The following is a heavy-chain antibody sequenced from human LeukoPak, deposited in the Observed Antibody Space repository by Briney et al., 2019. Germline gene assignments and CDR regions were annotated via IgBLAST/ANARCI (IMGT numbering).Heavy chain of an antibody. J-gene: IGHJ4*02. D-gene: IGHD2-15*01. CDR2: ISAYNGNT. Sequence: VASVKVSCKTSGYTFTNYYMHWVRQAPGQGLEWMGWISAYNGNTNYAQKLQGRVTMTRDMSTSTVYMELSSLRSEDTAVYYCARDYGYCSGGSCYEGWDFDYWGQGTLVTVSS. V-gene: IGHV1-18*04. CDR3: ARDYGYCSGGSCYEGWDFDY. CDR1: GYTFTNYY.